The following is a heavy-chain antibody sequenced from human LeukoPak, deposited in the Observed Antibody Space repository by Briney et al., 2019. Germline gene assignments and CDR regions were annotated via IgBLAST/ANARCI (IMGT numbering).Heavy chain of an antibody. CDR2: IYHSGST. CDR3: ARRVAYYYGSGTVFDY. CDR1: GYSISSGYY. V-gene: IGHV4-38-2*02. Sequence: PSETLSLTCTVSGYSISSGYYWGWIRQPPGKGLEWIGSIYHSGSTYYNPSLKSRVTISVDTSKNQFSLKLSSVTAADTAVYYCARRVAYYYGSGTVFDYWGQGTLVTVSS. J-gene: IGHJ4*02. D-gene: IGHD3-10*01.